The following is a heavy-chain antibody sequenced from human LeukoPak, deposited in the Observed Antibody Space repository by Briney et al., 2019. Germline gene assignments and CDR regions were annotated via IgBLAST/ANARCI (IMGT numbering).Heavy chain of an antibody. CDR1: GYSFTKYW. CDR2: IYPGDSDT. V-gene: IGHV5-51*01. Sequence: GESLKISCKASGYSFTKYWIGWVRQMPGKGLEWMGIIYPGDSDTRYSPSSQGQVTTSADKSISTAYLQWSSLQASDTAMYHCVRLFRNWSDGGVDQWGQGTLVTVSS. CDR3: VRLFRNWSDGGVDQ. J-gene: IGHJ4*02. D-gene: IGHD1-1*01.